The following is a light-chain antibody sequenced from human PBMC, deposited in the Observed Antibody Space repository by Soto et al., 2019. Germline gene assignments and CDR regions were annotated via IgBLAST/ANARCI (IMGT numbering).Light chain of an antibody. CDR1: QSITGY. V-gene: IGKV1-39*01. CDR2: AAS. CDR3: QQSFSAPWT. J-gene: IGKJ1*01. Sequence: IHTSKGRSCFAAPVGDRVTITCRASQSITGYLNWYQQKPGKVPKLLIYAASTLQSGVPSRFSGSGSGTDFTLTLSRLQAEDSATYYCQQSFSAPWTFGQGTKVDI.